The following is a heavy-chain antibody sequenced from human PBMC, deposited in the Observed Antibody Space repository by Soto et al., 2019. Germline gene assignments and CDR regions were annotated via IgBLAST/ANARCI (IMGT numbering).Heavy chain of an antibody. CDR2: IFSNDEK. D-gene: IGHD1-26*01. Sequence: QVTLKESGPVLVKPTETLTLTCTVSGFSLSNARMGVSWIRQPPGKALEWLTHIFSNDEKSYSTTLKSRLTISKDTSKSQVVLTMTNMDPVDTATYSCARTIGGSGSPGDYWGQGTLLTVSS. CDR3: ARTIGGSGSPGDY. CDR1: GFSLSNARMG. J-gene: IGHJ4*02. V-gene: IGHV2-26*01.